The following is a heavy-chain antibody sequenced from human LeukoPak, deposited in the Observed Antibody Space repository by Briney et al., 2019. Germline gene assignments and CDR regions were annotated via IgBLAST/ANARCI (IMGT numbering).Heavy chain of an antibody. V-gene: IGHV4-59*02. D-gene: IGHD6-25*01. J-gene: IGHJ6*02. CDR2: IDYSGGT. CDR1: GGSVSAYY. Sequence: SETLSLTCTVSGGSVSAYYGRWIRQPPGTGLEWIGYIDYSGGTNYNSSLRSRVTISVDMSKTQVSLKLNSVTAADPAVYYCARDLYSSDYYGMDVWGQGTTVTVSS. CDR3: ARDLYSSDYYGMDV.